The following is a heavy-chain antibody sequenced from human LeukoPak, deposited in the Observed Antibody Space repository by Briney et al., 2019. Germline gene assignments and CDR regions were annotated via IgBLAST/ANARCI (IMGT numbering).Heavy chain of an antibody. CDR1: GGSISNYY. J-gene: IGHJ4*02. CDR3: ARAGDRSGYSDY. Sequence: SETLSLTCTVSGGSISNYYWIWIRQPPGKGLEWIGEINHSGSTNYNPSLKSRVTISVDSSKNQFFLKLSSVTAADTAVYYCARAGDRSGYSDYWGQGTLVTVSS. D-gene: IGHD3-22*01. CDR2: INHSGST. V-gene: IGHV4-34*01.